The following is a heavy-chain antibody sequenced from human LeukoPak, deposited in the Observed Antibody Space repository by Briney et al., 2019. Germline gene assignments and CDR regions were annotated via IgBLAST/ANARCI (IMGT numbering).Heavy chain of an antibody. D-gene: IGHD5-12*01. CDR1: GFIVSSNY. V-gene: IGHV3-66*01. CDR2: IYSGGST. J-gene: IGHJ5*02. CDR3: ARDLRGDYDFRIPDPNWFDP. Sequence: PGGSLRLSCAASGFIVSSNYMSWVRQAPGKGLEWVSVIYSGGSTYYADSVKGRFTISRDNSKNTLYLQMNSLRAEDTAVYYCARDLRGDYDFRIPDPNWFDPWGQGTLVTVSS.